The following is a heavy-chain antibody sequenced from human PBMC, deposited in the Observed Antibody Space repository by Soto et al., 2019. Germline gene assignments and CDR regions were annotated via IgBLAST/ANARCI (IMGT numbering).Heavy chain of an antibody. V-gene: IGHV3-23*01. D-gene: IGHD5-18*01. CDR3: AKDGRGIQLWYAYYYYGMDV. Sequence: GVSLRLSCAASGFTFSSYPMSWVRQAPGKGLEWVSAISGSGGSTYYADSVKGRFTISRDNSKNTLYLQMNSLRAEDTAVYYCAKDGRGIQLWYAYYYYGMDVWGQGTTVTVSS. CDR2: ISGSGGST. J-gene: IGHJ6*02. CDR1: GFTFSSYP.